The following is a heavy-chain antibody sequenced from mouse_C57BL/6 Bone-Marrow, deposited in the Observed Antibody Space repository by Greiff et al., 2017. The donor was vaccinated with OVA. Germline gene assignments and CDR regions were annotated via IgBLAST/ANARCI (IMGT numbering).Heavy chain of an antibody. J-gene: IGHJ2*01. CDR2: ISDGGSYT. CDR3: AREGGGFDY. CDR1: GFTFSSYA. Sequence: EVKVVESGGGLVKPGGSLKLSCAASGFTFSSYAMSWVRQTPEKRLEWVATISDGGSYTYYPDNVKGRFTISRDNAKNNLYLQMSHLKSEDTAMYYCAREGGGFDYWGQGTTLTVSS. V-gene: IGHV5-4*01.